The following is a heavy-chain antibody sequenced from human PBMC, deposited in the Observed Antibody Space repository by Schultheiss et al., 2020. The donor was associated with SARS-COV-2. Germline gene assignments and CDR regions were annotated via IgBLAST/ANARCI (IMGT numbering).Heavy chain of an antibody. CDR1: GDSVSSNSAA. D-gene: IGHD3-3*01. Sequence: SQTLSLTCAISGDSVSSNSAAWNWIRQSPSRGLEWLGRTYYRSKWYNDYAVSVKSRITINPDTSKNQFSLQLNSVTPEDTAVYYCASGYYDFWSGYYPYYFDYWGQGTLVTVS. J-gene: IGHJ4*02. V-gene: IGHV6-1*01. CDR2: TYYRSKWYN. CDR3: ASGYYDFWSGYYPYYFDY.